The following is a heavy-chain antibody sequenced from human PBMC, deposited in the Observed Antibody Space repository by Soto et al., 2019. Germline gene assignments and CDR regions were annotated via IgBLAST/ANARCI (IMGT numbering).Heavy chain of an antibody. CDR2: ISAYNGNT. CDR3: ARAGQYYDSSGYAN. D-gene: IGHD3-22*01. J-gene: IGHJ4*02. V-gene: IGHV1-18*01. Sequence: VKLVQSGNEVKKPGASVKVSCKASGYSFGTSGISWVRQAPGQRLEWMGWISAYNGNTNYEQKLQDRATMTTDTSTNTAYLELRSLRSDDTAVYYCARAGQYYDSSGYANWGQGTLVTVSS. CDR1: GYSFGTSG.